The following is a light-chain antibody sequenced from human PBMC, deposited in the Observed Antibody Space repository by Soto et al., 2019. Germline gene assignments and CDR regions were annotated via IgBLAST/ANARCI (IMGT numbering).Light chain of an antibody. J-gene: IGKJ1*01. CDR1: QSISSW. V-gene: IGKV1-5*01. CDR3: QQYNHYWT. Sequence: DIQMTQSPSTLSASVGDRVTITCRASQSISSWLAWYQQKPGKAPKVLIYDASSLESGVPSRFGGSGSGTEFSLTISSLQPDDFATYYCQQYNHYWTFGQGTRVEIK. CDR2: DAS.